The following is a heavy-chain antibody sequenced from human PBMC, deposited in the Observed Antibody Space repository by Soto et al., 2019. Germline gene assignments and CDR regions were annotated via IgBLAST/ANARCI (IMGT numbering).Heavy chain of an antibody. CDR3: ARDSVDFWSGYTNYYYYGMDV. CDR2: ISAYNGNT. J-gene: IGHJ6*02. V-gene: IGHV1-18*01. D-gene: IGHD3-3*01. CDR1: GYTFTSYG. Sequence: ASVKVSCKASGYTFTSYGISWVRQAPGQGLEWMGWISAYNGNTNYAQKLQGRVTMTTDTSTSTAYMELRSLRSDDTAVYYCARDSVDFWSGYTNYYYYGMDVWGQGTTVTVSS.